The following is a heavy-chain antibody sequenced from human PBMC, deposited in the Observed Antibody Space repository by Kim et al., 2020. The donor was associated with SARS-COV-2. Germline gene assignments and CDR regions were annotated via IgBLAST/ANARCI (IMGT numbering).Heavy chain of an antibody. CDR3: ARHAYSNYLEYYFDY. D-gene: IGHD4-4*01. CDR2: IYYSGST. Sequence: SETLSLTCTVSGGSISSSSYYWGWIRQPPGKGLEWIGSIYYSGSTYYNPSLKSRVTISVDTSKNQFSLKLSSVTAADTAVYYCARHAYSNYLEYYFDYWGQGTLVTVSS. J-gene: IGHJ4*02. CDR1: GGSISSSSYY. V-gene: IGHV4-39*01.